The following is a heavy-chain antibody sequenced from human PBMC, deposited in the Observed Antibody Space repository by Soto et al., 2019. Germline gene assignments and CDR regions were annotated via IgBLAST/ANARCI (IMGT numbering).Heavy chain of an antibody. J-gene: IGHJ4*02. V-gene: IGHV1-46*01. CDR3: ARELGGTTVNTLFDH. Sequence: GASVKVSCKASGYTFTSHYMHWVRQAPGQGLEWMGIINPSDGSTTYAQKFRGRVTMTRDTSTNTVHMELSSLRSEDTAVYFCARELGGTTVNTLFDHWGQGTVVTVSS. D-gene: IGHD4-17*01. CDR1: GYTFTSHY. CDR2: INPSDGST.